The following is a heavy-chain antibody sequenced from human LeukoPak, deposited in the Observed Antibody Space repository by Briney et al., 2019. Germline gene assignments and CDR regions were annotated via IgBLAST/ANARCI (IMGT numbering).Heavy chain of an antibody. D-gene: IGHD3-10*01. V-gene: IGHV4-31*03. Sequence: TLSLTCTVSGGSISSGGYYWSWIRQHPGKGLEWIGYIYYSGSTYYNPSLKSRVTISVDTSKNQFSLKLSSVTAADTAVYYCARAGSGSYDYGMDVWGQGTTVTVSS. J-gene: IGHJ6*02. CDR1: GGSISSGGYY. CDR2: IYYSGST. CDR3: ARAGSGSYDYGMDV.